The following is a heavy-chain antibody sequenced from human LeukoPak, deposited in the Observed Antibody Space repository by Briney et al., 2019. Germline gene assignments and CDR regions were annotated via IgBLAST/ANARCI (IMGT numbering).Heavy chain of an antibody. CDR3: ARDRSLRRTMIVVASRWFDP. CDR1: GFTFSSYS. D-gene: IGHD3-22*01. V-gene: IGHV3-48*04. J-gene: IGHJ5*02. CDR2: ISSSSSTI. Sequence: GGSLRLSCAASGFTFSSYSMNWVRQAPGKGLEWVSYISSSSSTIYYADSVKGRFTISRDNAKNSLYLQMNSLRAEDTAVYYCARDRSLRRTMIVVASRWFDPWGQGTLVTVSS.